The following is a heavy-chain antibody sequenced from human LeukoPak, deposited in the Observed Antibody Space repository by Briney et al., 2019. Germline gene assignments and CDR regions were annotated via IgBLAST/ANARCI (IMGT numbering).Heavy chain of an antibody. Sequence: GGSLRLSCAASGFTFSSYGMHWVRQAPGKGLEWVAVISYDGSNKYYADPVKGRFTISRDNSKNTLYLQMNRLRAEDTAVYYCAKRGLAAALFRWGQGTLVTVSS. CDR1: GFTFSSYG. CDR3: AKRGLAAALFR. D-gene: IGHD6-13*01. CDR2: ISYDGSNK. J-gene: IGHJ4*02. V-gene: IGHV3-30*18.